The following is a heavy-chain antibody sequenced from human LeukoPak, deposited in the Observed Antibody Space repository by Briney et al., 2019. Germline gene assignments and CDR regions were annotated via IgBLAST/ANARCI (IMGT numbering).Heavy chain of an antibody. CDR2: IYTSGSN. D-gene: IGHD3-3*01. CDR3: ARRLRFLEWLDAFDI. CDR1: GGSISSYY. Sequence: PSETLSLTCTVSGGSISSYYWSWVRQPAGRGLEWIGRIYTSGSNNYNPSLKSRVTMSVDTSKNQFSLKLSSVTAADTAVYYCARRLRFLEWLDAFDIWGQGTMVTVSS. V-gene: IGHV4-4*07. J-gene: IGHJ3*02.